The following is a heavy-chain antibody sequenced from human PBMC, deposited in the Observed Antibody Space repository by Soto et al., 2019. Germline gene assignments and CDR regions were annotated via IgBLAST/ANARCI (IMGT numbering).Heavy chain of an antibody. V-gene: IGHV3-30*03. D-gene: IGHD2-21*01. CDR3: ATVLGHGTIPDS. CDR2: ISYDGSDK. J-gene: IGHJ4*02. Sequence: QVQLVESGGGVVQPGRSLRLSCAASGFTFNSYGMHWVRQAPGKGLEWVALISYDGSDKYYPDSVKGRFTISRDNSKNTLYRQMNSMRPEDTAVYYCATVLGHGTIPDSWGQGTLVTVSS. CDR1: GFTFNSYG.